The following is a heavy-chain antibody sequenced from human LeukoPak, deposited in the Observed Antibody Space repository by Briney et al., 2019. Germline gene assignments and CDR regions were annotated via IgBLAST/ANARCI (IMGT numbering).Heavy chain of an antibody. V-gene: IGHV3-7*01. D-gene: IGHD3-10*01. CDR3: ARDRPGDDAFDI. CDR1: GFTFSSYW. Sequence: GGSLSLSCAASGFTFSSYWMSWVRQAPGKGLEWVANINQHGSESYYVDSVKGRFIISRDNAKNSLYLQMNSLRAEDTAVYYCARDRPGDDAFDIWGQGTMVTVSS. CDR2: INQHGSES. J-gene: IGHJ3*02.